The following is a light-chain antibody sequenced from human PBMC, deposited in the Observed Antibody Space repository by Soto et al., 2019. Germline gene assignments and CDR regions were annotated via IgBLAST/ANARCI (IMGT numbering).Light chain of an antibody. CDR1: SSDVGGYNY. J-gene: IGLJ1*01. V-gene: IGLV2-14*01. Sequence: QSALTQPASVSGSPGQSITISCTGTSSDVGGYNYVSWYQQHPGKAPKLMIYDVSNRPSGVSNRFSGSKSGNTASLTISGLQADDEADYYCSSYTSSSTSSYVFGTGTKLTVL. CDR3: SSYTSSSTSSYV. CDR2: DVS.